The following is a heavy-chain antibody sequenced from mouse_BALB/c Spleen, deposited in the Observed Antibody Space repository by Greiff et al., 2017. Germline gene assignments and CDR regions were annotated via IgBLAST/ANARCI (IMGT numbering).Heavy chain of an antibody. CDR1: GFSLTSYG. J-gene: IGHJ2*01. CDR3: ARVQYGYFDY. CDR2: IWGDGST. Sequence: QVQLQQSGPSLVQPSQSLSITCTVSGFSLTSYGVHWVRQSPGKGLEWLGMIWGDGSTDYNSALKSRLSISKDNSKSQVFLKMNSLQTDDTARYYCARVQYGYFDYWGQGTTLTVSS. V-gene: IGHV2-4-1*01. D-gene: IGHD2-10*02.